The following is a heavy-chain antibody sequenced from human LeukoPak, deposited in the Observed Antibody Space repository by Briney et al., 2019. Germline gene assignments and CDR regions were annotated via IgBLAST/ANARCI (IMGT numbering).Heavy chain of an antibody. CDR2: IASDGSST. V-gene: IGHV3-74*01. D-gene: IGHD4-23*01. J-gene: IGHJ4*02. Sequence: GGSLRLSCAASGFTFSSYWMNWVRQAPGQGLVWVSRIASDGSSTTYADSVKGRFSISRDNAKNTLYLQMNSLRVEDTAVYYCARGRPHGNDYWGQGTLVTVSS. CDR3: ARGRPHGNDY. CDR1: GFTFSSYW.